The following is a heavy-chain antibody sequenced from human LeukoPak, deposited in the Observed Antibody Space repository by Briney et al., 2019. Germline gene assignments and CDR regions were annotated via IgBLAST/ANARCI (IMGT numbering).Heavy chain of an antibody. CDR3: ARDLAHYYGMDV. J-gene: IGHJ6*02. V-gene: IGHV1-2*06. CDR1: GYTFTGYY. Sequence: GASVKVSCKASGYTFTGYYMHWVRQAPGQGLEWMGRINPNSGGTNYAQKFQGRVTMTRDTSISTAYMELSRLRSGDTAVYYCARDLAHYYGMDVWGQGTTVTVSS. D-gene: IGHD3-16*01. CDR2: INPNSGGT.